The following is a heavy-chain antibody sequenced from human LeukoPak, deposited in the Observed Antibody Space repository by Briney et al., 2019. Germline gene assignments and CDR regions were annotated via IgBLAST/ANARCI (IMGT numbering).Heavy chain of an antibody. Sequence: PGGSLRLSCAASGFTFSNYGMHWVRQAPGKGLEWVAVIWHDGSNKYYADSVKGRFTISRDNSKNTLYLQMNSLRAEGTAVYYCAREDVVVPAATRSRYWYFDLWGRGTLVTVSS. J-gene: IGHJ2*01. D-gene: IGHD2-2*01. CDR2: IWHDGSNK. V-gene: IGHV3-33*01. CDR1: GFTFSNYG. CDR3: AREDVVVPAATRSRYWYFDL.